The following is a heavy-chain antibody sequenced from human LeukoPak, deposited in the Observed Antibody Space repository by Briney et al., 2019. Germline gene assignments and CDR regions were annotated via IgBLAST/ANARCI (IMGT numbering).Heavy chain of an antibody. D-gene: IGHD3-22*01. CDR3: ATLGEYYDSSGYYYN. V-gene: IGHV4-34*01. CDR1: GGSLSGYY. Sequence: SETLSLTCAVYGGSLSGYYWSWIRQPPGKGLEWIGEINHSGSTNYNPSFKSRVTISVDTSKNQFSLKLTSVTAADTAVYYCATLGEYYDSSGYYYNWGQGTLVTVSS. J-gene: IGHJ4*02. CDR2: INHSGST.